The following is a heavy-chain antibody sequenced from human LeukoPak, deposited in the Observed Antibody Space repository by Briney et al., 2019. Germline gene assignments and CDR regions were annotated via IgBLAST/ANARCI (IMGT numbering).Heavy chain of an antibody. Sequence: GGSLRLSCAASGFTFSSYEMNWVRQAPGKGLEWVSYISSSGSTIYYANSVKGRFTISRDNAKNSLYLQMNDLRAEDTAVYYCAREAYYDFWAGGYYYYYMDVWGKGTTVAVSS. CDR1: GFTFSSYE. CDR2: ISSSGSTI. V-gene: IGHV3-48*03. CDR3: AREAYYDFWAGGYYYYYMDV. J-gene: IGHJ6*03. D-gene: IGHD3-3*01.